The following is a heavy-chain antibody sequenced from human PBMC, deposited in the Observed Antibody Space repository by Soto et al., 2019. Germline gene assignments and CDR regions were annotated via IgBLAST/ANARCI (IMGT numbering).Heavy chain of an antibody. CDR2: INDSGNT. J-gene: IGHJ4*02. Sequence: SETLSLTCGVYGDSISAYYWSWIRQPPGKGLEWIGEINDSGNTNYRASLRSRVTISVDTSKNQVFLKMTSVTAADTAVYFCARGLGYSPNHWGQGTLVTVSS. CDR3: ARGLGYSPNH. D-gene: IGHD5-18*01. V-gene: IGHV4-34*01. CDR1: GDSISAYY.